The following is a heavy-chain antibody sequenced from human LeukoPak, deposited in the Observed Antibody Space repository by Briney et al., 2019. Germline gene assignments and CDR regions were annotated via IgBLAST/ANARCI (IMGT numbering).Heavy chain of an antibody. Sequence: PSETLSLTCTVSGGSISSSSYYWGWIRQPPGKGLEWIGSIYYSGSTYYNPSLKSRVTISVDTSKNQFSLKLSSVTAADTAVYYCARLTRWLVYLYYFDYWGQGTLVTVSS. CDR1: GGSISSSSYY. CDR3: ARLTRWLVYLYYFDY. J-gene: IGHJ4*02. V-gene: IGHV4-39*07. CDR2: IYYSGST. D-gene: IGHD6-19*01.